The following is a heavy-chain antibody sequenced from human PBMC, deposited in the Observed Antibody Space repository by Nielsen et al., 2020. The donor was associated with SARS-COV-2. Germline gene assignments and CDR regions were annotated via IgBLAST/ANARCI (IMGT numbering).Heavy chain of an antibody. Sequence: GGSLRLSCAASGFTVNFHHMSWVRQAPGRGLEWVSVLYRGGTIYYSESVKGRFTVSRDNSMNTLFLQMNSLRVDDAGFYYCARESGVGELLGVSFDYWGQGTLVTVSS. CDR3: ARESGVGELLGVSFDY. J-gene: IGHJ4*02. D-gene: IGHD3-10*01. V-gene: IGHV3-53*01. CDR2: LYRGGTI. CDR1: GFTVNFHH.